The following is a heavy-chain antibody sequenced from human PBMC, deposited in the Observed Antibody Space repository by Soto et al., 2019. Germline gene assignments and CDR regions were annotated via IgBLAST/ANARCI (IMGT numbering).Heavy chain of an antibody. D-gene: IGHD6-13*01. CDR2: ISSSSSYI. V-gene: IGHV3-21*01. Sequence: RGSLRLSCAASGFTFSSYSMNWVRQAPGKGLEWVSSISSSSSYIYYADSVKGRFTISRDNAKNSLYLQMNSLRAEDTAVYYCARGLRSSSGVGFDPWGQGTLVTVSS. CDR1: GFTFSSYS. CDR3: ARGLRSSSGVGFDP. J-gene: IGHJ5*02.